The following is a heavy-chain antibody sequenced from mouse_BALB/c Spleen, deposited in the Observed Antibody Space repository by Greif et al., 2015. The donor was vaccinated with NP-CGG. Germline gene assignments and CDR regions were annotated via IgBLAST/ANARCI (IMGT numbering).Heavy chain of an antibody. CDR3: ARRGNDYPFAY. D-gene: IGHD2-4*01. CDR2: INPYNDGT. V-gene: IGHV1-14*01. Sequence: VHVKQSGPELVKPGASVKMSCKASGYTFTSYVMHWVKQKPGQGLEWIGYINPYNDGTKYNEKFKGKATLTSDKSSSTAYMEPSSLTSEDSAVYYCARRGNDYPFAYWGQGTLVTVSA. CDR1: GYTFTSYV. J-gene: IGHJ3*01.